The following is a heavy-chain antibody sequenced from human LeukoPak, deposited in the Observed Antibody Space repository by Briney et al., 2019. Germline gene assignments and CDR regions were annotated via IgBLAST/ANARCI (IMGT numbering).Heavy chain of an antibody. D-gene: IGHD6-25*01. V-gene: IGHV3-7*01. CDR3: ARGGRSGYATYFFDY. J-gene: IGHJ4*02. Sequence: GGSLRLSCAASGFTFSSYWMSWVRQAPGKGLEWVANIKQDGSEKYYVDSVKGRFTISGDNAKNSLYLQMNSLRAEDTAVYYCARGGRSGYATYFFDYWGQGTLVTVSS. CDR1: GFTFSSYW. CDR2: IKQDGSEK.